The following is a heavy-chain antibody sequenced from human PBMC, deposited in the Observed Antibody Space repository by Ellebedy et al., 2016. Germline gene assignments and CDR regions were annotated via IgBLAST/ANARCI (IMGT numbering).Heavy chain of an antibody. CDR1: GGSFSGYY. J-gene: IGHJ4*02. CDR3: ARGPNWNEFDY. V-gene: IGHV4-34*01. Sequence: SETLSLTXAVYGGSFSGYYWSWIRQPPGKGLEWIGEINHSGSTNYNPSLKSRVTISVDTSRNQFSLKLRSVTAADTAVYYCARGPNWNEFDYWGQGTQVTVSS. CDR2: INHSGST. D-gene: IGHD1-20*01.